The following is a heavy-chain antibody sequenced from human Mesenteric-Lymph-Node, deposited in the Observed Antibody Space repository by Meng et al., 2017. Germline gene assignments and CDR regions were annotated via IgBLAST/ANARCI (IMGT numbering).Heavy chain of an antibody. CDR2: IIPIFGTA. Sequence: SVKVSCKASGGTFSSYAISWVRQAPGQGLEWMGGIIPIFGTANYAQKFQGRVTITTDESTSTAYMELSSLRSEDTAVYYCATTYSSSQIDYYYYGMDVWGQGTTVTVSS. D-gene: IGHD6-13*01. J-gene: IGHJ6*02. V-gene: IGHV1-69*05. CDR1: GGTFSSYA. CDR3: ATTYSSSQIDYYYYGMDV.